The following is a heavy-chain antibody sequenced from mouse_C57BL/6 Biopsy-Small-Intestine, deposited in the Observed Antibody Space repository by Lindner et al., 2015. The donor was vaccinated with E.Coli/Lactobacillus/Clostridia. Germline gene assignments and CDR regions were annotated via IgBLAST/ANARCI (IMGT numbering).Heavy chain of an antibody. CDR1: GFTFSSYG. CDR3: ARHRDYGSSYAMDY. D-gene: IGHD1-1*01. V-gene: IGHV5-6*01. J-gene: IGHJ4*01. CDR2: ISSGGSYT. Sequence: VQLQESGGDLVKPGGSLKLSCAASGFTFSSYGVSWVRQTPDKRLEWVATISSGGSYTYYPDSVEGRFTISRDNAKNTLYLQMSSLKSEDTAMYYCARHRDYGSSYAMDYWGQGTSVTVSS.